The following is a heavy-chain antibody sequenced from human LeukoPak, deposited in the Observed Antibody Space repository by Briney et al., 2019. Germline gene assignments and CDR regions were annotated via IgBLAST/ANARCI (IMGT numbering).Heavy chain of an antibody. CDR2: IGTYGGDT. J-gene: IGHJ5*01. D-gene: IGHD3-22*01. Sequence: ASVKVSCKATSRISWVRQAPGQGLEWMGWIGTYGGDTYYAQKFQGRITATTDTSTSTVYMELRNLRSDDTAVYYCARDLWNFYDDSGYNRDFDSWGQGTLVTVSS. V-gene: IGHV1-18*01. CDR3: ARDLWNFYDDSGYNRDFDS. CDR1: TSR.